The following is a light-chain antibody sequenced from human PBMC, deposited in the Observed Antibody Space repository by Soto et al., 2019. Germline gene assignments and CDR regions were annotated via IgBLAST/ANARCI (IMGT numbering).Light chain of an antibody. CDR1: SSDVGGYNY. J-gene: IGLJ1*01. CDR3: QSYDTSLRAYV. Sequence: QSVLTQPASVSGSPGQSITISCTGTSSDVGGYNYVSWYQQHPGKAPKLMIYEVSNRPSGVSNRFSGSKSGNTASLTISGLQAEDEGDYYCQSYDTSLRAYVFGTGTKVTVL. CDR2: EVS. V-gene: IGLV2-14*01.